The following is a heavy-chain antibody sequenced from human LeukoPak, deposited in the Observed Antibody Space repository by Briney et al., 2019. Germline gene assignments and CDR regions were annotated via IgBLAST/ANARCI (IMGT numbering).Heavy chain of an antibody. Sequence: GGSLRLSCAASGFTFDTYAMSWFRQASGKGLEWVSTIGRGGGDTYYADSVKGRFTISKDSSKTSLQMSSLRAEDTAIYYCVKHSGGVYGNSDLWGQGTLVTVSS. D-gene: IGHD1-1*01. J-gene: IGHJ5*02. CDR3: VKHSGGVYGNSDL. CDR2: IGRGGGDT. CDR1: GFTFDTYA. V-gene: IGHV3-23*01.